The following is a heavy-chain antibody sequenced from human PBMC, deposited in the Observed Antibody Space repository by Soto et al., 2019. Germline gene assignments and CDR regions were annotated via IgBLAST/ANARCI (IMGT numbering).Heavy chain of an antibody. D-gene: IGHD1-20*01. J-gene: IGHJ4*02. CDR1: GASISGSYYY. V-gene: IGHV4-39*01. CDR3: ATSQKGYNWNYFDH. Sequence: SETLSLTCAVSGASISGSYYYWAWLRQSPGKGPEWIGSVFYTGFTSYNPSLESRVSVSVDTSKSQFSLKLSAVTAADTAVYYCATSQKGYNWNYFDHWGQGALVTVSS. CDR2: VFYTGFT.